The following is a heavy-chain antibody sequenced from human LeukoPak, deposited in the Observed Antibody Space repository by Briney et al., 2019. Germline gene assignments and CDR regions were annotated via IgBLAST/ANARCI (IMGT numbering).Heavy chain of an antibody. J-gene: IGHJ4*02. Sequence: PGRSLRLSCATSGFTLSAYGMHWVRQAPGKGLEWVGIIWSDGSHQYYADSVKGRFTISRDIARNTLSLQMSSLRAEDTAIYYCAREGDYYCSGGSCYDYWGQGTLVTVSS. V-gene: IGHV3-33*01. D-gene: IGHD2-15*01. CDR3: AREGDYYCSGGSCYDY. CDR2: IWSDGSHQ. CDR1: GFTLSAYG.